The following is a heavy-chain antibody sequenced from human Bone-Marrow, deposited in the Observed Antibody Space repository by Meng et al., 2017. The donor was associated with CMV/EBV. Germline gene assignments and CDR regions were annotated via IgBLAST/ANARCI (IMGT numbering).Heavy chain of an antibody. D-gene: IGHD2-15*01. V-gene: IGHV4-59*01. CDR2: IYYSGST. J-gene: IGHJ4*02. CDR1: GGSISSYY. CDR3: ASTPPHFDY. Sequence: QVQLPEAGPGLAKTSEPLSLTCTVSGGSISSYYWSWIRQPPGKGLEWIGYIYYSGSTNYNPSLKSRVTISVDTSKNQFSLKLSSVTAADTAVYYCASTPPHFDYWGQGTLVTVSS.